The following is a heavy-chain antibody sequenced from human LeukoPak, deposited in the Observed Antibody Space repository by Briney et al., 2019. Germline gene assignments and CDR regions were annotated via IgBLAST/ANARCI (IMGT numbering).Heavy chain of an antibody. D-gene: IGHD3-3*01. J-gene: IGHJ4*02. Sequence: GGSLRLSCAPSGFTFSRHGMHWVRQAPGKGLEWVAIISNDGSRKSYAHSVEGRFTTSRDNSKNTLYLQMDSLRAEDTAVYYCARDRAWNYFDYWGQGTLVTVSS. CDR1: GFTFSRHG. CDR2: ISNDGSRK. CDR3: ARDRAWNYFDY. V-gene: IGHV3-30*03.